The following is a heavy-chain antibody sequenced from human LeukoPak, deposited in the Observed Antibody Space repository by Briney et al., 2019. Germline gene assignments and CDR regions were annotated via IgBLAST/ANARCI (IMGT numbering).Heavy chain of an antibody. Sequence: SETLSLTCTVSGGSISSGSYYWGWIRQPAGKGLVWIGRIYTSGSTNYNPSLKSRVTISVDTSKNQFSLKLSSVTAADTAAYYCAREGDYYGSGSYVHYFDYWGQGTLVTVSS. V-gene: IGHV4-61*02. D-gene: IGHD3-10*01. CDR3: AREGDYYGSGSYVHYFDY. CDR1: GGSISSGSYY. J-gene: IGHJ4*02. CDR2: IYTSGST.